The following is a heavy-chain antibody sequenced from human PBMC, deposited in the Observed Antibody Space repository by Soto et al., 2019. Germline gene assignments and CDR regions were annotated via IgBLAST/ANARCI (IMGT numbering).Heavy chain of an antibody. J-gene: IGHJ4*02. CDR3: GGLRDDYFDY. Sequence: QVQLVQSEAEVKKPGSSVKVSCKASGDTFSSHTITWVRQAPGQGLEWMGRIIRTLGIKNYAQKCLGRITSTADKSTSTAYMELSSLKSDDTAVYYCGGLRDDYFDYWGQGTLVTVSP. V-gene: IGHV1-69*02. CDR2: IIRTLGIK. CDR1: GDTFSSHT.